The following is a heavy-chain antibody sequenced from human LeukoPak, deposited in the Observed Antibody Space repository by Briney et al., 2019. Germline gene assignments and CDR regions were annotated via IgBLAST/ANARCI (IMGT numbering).Heavy chain of an antibody. CDR1: GYSFNTCG. Sequence: ASLKVSCKASGYSFNTCGISWVRQAPGQGLEWMGWISPDNDNTDYAEKFQGRVTMTTDTSTRTAYLELRSLRSDDTAAYYCTRVPGYSSTWHSDCWGQGTLVTVSS. CDR2: ISPDNDNT. CDR3: TRVPGYSSTWHSDC. J-gene: IGHJ4*02. V-gene: IGHV1-18*01. D-gene: IGHD6-13*01.